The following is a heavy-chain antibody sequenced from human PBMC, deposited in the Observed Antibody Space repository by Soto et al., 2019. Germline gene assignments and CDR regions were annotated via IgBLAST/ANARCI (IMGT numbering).Heavy chain of an antibody. V-gene: IGHV3-64D*06. CDR2: ISSEGATT. Sequence: GGSLRLSCTVSGFTFISYAMHWVRQAPGKGLEYIASISSEGATTYYADSVKGRFIISRDNSKNTLYLQMSSLRAEDTAVYYCVKDRYVDYWGQGILVTVSS. J-gene: IGHJ4*02. CDR3: VKDRYVDY. CDR1: GFTFISYA.